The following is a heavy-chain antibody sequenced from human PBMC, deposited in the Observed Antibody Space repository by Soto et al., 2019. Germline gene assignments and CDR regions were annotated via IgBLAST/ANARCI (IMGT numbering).Heavy chain of an antibody. V-gene: IGHV3-48*02. D-gene: IGHD2-15*01. CDR1: GFTFSNYN. CDR3: ARGAVYCSGGSCYSRGPYYFDS. CDR2: ISSSSSTI. Sequence: VRLSCAASGFTFSNYNMNWVRQAPGKGLEWLSYISSSSSTIYYADSVKGQFTISRDSAKNSLSLQMNRLRDEDTAVYYCARGAVYCSGGSCYSRGPYYFDSCGHGTMVTV. J-gene: IGHJ4*01.